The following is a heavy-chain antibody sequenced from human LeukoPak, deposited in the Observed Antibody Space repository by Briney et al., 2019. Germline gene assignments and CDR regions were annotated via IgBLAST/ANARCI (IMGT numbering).Heavy chain of an antibody. CDR2: IIASGGTT. D-gene: IGHD3-10*01. Sequence: GGSLRLSCAASGFPFSSYAMSWFRQTPGKGQEWVSSIIASGGTTYYADSVKGRFTISRDNSKNIVYLQMNTLRAEDTAVYYCAKGAGGSYGLYYFDYWGQGALVTVSS. CDR1: GFPFSSYA. J-gene: IGHJ4*02. V-gene: IGHV3-23*01. CDR3: AKGAGGSYGLYYFDY.